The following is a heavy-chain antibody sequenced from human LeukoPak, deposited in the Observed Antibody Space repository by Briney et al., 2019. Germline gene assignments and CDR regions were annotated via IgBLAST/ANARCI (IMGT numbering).Heavy chain of an antibody. V-gene: IGHV4-34*01. D-gene: IGHD5-18*01. J-gene: IGHJ4*02. CDR3: ACCGYSRTGGFDY. CDR2: INHSGST. CDR1: GGSFSGYY. Sequence: SETLSLTCAVYGGSFSGYYWSWIRQPPGKGLEWIGEINHSGSTNYNPSLKSRATISVDTSKNQFSLKLSSVTAADTAVYYCACCGYSRTGGFDYWGQGTLVAVSS.